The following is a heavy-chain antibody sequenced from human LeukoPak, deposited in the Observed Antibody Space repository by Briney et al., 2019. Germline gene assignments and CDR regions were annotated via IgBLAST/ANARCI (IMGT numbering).Heavy chain of an antibody. CDR1: WYLFTRYW. Sequence: GSLKISSKVSWYLFTRYWIVWVRHLPGRGREWMGSIYRGDSDTRYSPSFHSQVTISHDKSIITAYLQWSSVKAADTAMYYCARGATIVPDYWGQGTLVTVSS. J-gene: IGHJ4*02. CDR3: ARGATIVPDY. CDR2: IYRGDSDT. D-gene: IGHD5-12*01. V-gene: IGHV5-51*01.